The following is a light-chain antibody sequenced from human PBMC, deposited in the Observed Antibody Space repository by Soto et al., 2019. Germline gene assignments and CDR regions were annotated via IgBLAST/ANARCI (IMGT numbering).Light chain of an antibody. J-gene: IGKJ4*01. Sequence: DIQMTQSQSSLPASVGDRVSITCRASQSISTYLNWYQQKPGKAPNLLIFAASTLQSGVPSRFSGSGSGTDFTLTIRSLQPEDFVTYYCQQSYTAPLTFGGGTKVDI. V-gene: IGKV1-39*01. CDR3: QQSYTAPLT. CDR1: QSISTY. CDR2: AAS.